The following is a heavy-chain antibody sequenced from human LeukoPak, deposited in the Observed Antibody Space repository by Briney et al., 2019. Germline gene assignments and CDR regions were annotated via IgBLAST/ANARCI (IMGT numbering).Heavy chain of an antibody. CDR3: ARVSRAGATTLAYYYYMDV. V-gene: IGHV4-4*07. J-gene: IGHJ6*03. D-gene: IGHD1-26*01. CDR1: GWSISSYY. CDR2: IYTSGST. Sequence: SETLSLTCTVSGWSISSYYWSWIRQAAQKGLEWIGRIYTSGSTNYNPSLKSRVTISVDKSKNQFSLKLSSVTAADTAVYYCARVSRAGATTLAYYYYMDVWGKGTTVTVSS.